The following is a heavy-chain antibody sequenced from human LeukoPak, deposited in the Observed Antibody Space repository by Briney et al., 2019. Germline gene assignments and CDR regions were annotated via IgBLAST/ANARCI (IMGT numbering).Heavy chain of an antibody. CDR2: ISSSGSTI. CDR3: ARDRPSYGPDAFDI. D-gene: IGHD1-26*01. CDR1: GFTFSDYY. J-gene: IGHJ3*02. V-gene: IGHV3-11*01. Sequence: GGSLRLSCAASGFTFSDYYMSWIRQAPGKGLEWVSYISSSGSTIYYADSVKGRFTISRDNAKNSLYLQMNSLRAEDTAVYYCARDRPSYGPDAFDIWGQGTMVTVSS.